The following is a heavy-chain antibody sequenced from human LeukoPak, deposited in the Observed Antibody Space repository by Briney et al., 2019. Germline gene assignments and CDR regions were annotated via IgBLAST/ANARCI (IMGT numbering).Heavy chain of an antibody. V-gene: IGHV4-31*03. Sequence: PSETLSLTCTVSGGSISNGDNYWSWIRQHPGKGLEWIGHIYYSGSTYYNPSLKSRGIISVETSKNQFSLKLSSVTAADTAVYYCAWFMLSWREFDCWGQGTLVTVSS. CDR2: IYYSGST. J-gene: IGHJ4*02. CDR1: GGSISNGDNY. D-gene: IGHD3-10*01. CDR3: AWFMLSWREFDC.